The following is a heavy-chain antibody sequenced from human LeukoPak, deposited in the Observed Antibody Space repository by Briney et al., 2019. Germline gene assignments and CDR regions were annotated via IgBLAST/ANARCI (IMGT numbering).Heavy chain of an antibody. Sequence: GGSLRLSCAASGFTFSDYYMSWIRQAPGKGQEWVSYISSSGSTIYYADSVKGRFTISRDNAKNSLYLQMNSLRAEDTAVYYCAKFSPYSSSWVGTSDFDYWGQGTLVTVSS. J-gene: IGHJ4*02. CDR2: ISSSGSTI. CDR1: GFTFSDYY. CDR3: AKFSPYSSSWVGTSDFDY. V-gene: IGHV3-11*04. D-gene: IGHD6-13*01.